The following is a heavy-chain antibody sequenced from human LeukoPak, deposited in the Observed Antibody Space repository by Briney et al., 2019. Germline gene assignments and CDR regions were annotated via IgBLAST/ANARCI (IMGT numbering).Heavy chain of an antibody. CDR3: AKDRTGTTAWFDP. J-gene: IGHJ5*02. CDR2: IKTDASEK. D-gene: IGHD1-7*01. CDR1: GFIFSNCW. V-gene: IGHV3-7*03. Sequence: GGSLRLSCETSGFIFSNCWMTWVRQAPGKGLEWVANIKTDASEKYYADSVKGRFTISRDNAKMSLYLQMNSLRAEDTAVYYCAKDRTGTTAWFDPWGQGTLVTVSS.